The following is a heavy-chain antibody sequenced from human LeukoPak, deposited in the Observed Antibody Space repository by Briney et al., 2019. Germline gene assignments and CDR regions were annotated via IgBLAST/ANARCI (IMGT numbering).Heavy chain of an antibody. J-gene: IGHJ3*02. D-gene: IGHD2-2*01. V-gene: IGHV1-69*13. CDR3: ASAEDIVVAPAPEGAFDI. Sequence: SVKVSCKASGGTFSSYAISWVRQAPGQGLEGMGGIIPIFGTANYAQKFQGRVTITADESTSTAYMELSSLRSEDTAVYYCASAEDIVVAPAPEGAFDIWGQGTMVTVSS. CDR2: IIPIFGTA. CDR1: GGTFSSYA.